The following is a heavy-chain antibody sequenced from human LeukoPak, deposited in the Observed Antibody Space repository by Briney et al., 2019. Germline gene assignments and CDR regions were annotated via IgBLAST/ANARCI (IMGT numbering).Heavy chain of an antibody. Sequence: PGGSLRLSCAASGFTFSSYSMNWVRQAPGKGLEWVSSISSSSSYIYYADSVKGRFTISRDNAKNSLYLQMNSLRAEDTAEYYCARVVGATASAVDYWGQGTLVTVSS. CDR1: GFTFSSYS. CDR3: ARVVGATASAVDY. D-gene: IGHD1-26*01. CDR2: ISSSSSYI. V-gene: IGHV3-21*01. J-gene: IGHJ4*02.